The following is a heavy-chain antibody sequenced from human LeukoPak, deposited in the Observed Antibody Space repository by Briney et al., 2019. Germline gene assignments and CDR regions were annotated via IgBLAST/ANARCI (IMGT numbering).Heavy chain of an antibody. V-gene: IGHV3-64*01. J-gene: IGHJ4*02. CDR2: ISSNGGST. CDR3: ARDSGSGYDLDY. Sequence: PGGSLRLSCAASGFTFSSSWMNWVRQAPGKGLEYVSAISSNGGSTYYANSVKGRFTISRDNSKNTLYLQMGSLRAEDMAVYYCARDSGSGYDLDYWGQGTLVTVSS. D-gene: IGHD5-12*01. CDR1: GFTFSSSW.